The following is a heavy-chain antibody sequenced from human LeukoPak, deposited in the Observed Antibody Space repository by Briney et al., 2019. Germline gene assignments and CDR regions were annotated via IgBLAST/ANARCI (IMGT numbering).Heavy chain of an antibody. Sequence: ASVKVSCKASGYTFTGYCTHWVRQAPGQGLEWMGWINPNSGGTNYAQKFQGRVTMTRDTSISTAYMELSRLRSDDTAVYYCARTPIVVVPAAMEFDYWGQGTLVTVSS. CDR3: ARTPIVVVPAAMEFDY. CDR2: INPNSGGT. D-gene: IGHD2-2*01. V-gene: IGHV1-2*02. J-gene: IGHJ4*02. CDR1: GYTFTGYC.